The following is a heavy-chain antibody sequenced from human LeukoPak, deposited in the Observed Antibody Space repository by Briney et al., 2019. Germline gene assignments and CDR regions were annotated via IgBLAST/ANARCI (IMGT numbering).Heavy chain of an antibody. CDR3: AREYYYDSSGYYRD. J-gene: IGHJ4*02. CDR2: IIPIFGIA. Sequence: SVTVSCKASGGTFSSYAISWVRQAPGQGLEWMGRIIPIFGIANYAQKFQGRVTITADKSTSTAYMELSSLRSEDTAVYYCAREYYYDSSGYYRDWGQGTLVTVSS. D-gene: IGHD3-22*01. V-gene: IGHV1-69*04. CDR1: GGTFSSYA.